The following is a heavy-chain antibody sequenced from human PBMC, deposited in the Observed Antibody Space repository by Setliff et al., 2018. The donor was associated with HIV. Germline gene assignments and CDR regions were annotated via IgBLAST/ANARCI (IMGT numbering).Heavy chain of an antibody. CDR3: AREATPRHSSGWVYFDY. CDR1: GFTFSNYE. D-gene: IGHD6-19*01. J-gene: IGHJ4*02. Sequence: GGSLSLSCAASGFTFSNYEMSWVRQAPGKGPEWVSYITGSGDTIYYADSVKGRFTMSRDNAKDSVYLQMNTLRVEDTAVYYCAREATPRHSSGWVYFDYWGQGMMVTVS. CDR2: ITGSGDTI. V-gene: IGHV3-48*03.